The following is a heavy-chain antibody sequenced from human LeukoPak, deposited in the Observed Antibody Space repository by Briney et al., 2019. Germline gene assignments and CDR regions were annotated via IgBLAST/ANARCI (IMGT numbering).Heavy chain of an antibody. V-gene: IGHV4-59*01. Sequence: SETLSLTCTVSGGSISDYYWSWIRQPPGKGPEWIGYIYYSGSTNYNPSLKSRVTISVDTSKNQFSLKLSSVTAADTAVYYCARDKSWYYYDSSAPGVFDYWGQGTLVTVSS. D-gene: IGHD3-22*01. CDR1: GGSISDYY. CDR3: ARDKSWYYYDSSAPGVFDY. J-gene: IGHJ4*02. CDR2: IYYSGST.